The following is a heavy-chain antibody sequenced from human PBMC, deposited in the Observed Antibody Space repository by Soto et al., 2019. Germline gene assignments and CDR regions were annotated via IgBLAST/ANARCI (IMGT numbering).Heavy chain of an antibody. CDR1: GGFISSGGYS. CDR3: VRVPGP. V-gene: IGHV4-30-2*01. CDR2: TYHSGST. Sequence: SETLSLTCVVSGGFISSGGYSWSWIRQPPGKGLEWIGYTYHSGSTYYNPSLKSRVTISVDRSKNQFSLKLSSVTAADTAVYYCVRVPGPWGQGTLVTVSS. J-gene: IGHJ5*02.